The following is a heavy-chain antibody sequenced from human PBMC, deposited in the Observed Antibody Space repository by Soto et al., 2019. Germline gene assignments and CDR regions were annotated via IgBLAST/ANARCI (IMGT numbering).Heavy chain of an antibody. CDR2: INTDGLS. CDR1: GFSITSYY. V-gene: IGHV4-4*07. Sequence: SETLSLTCSVSGFSITSYYWSWIRQSAGGGLEWMGRINTDGLSTYSASFKSRLTMSLDTSNDQVSLRLISVTAADTAVYFCARAPVGGAATGDYYGLDVWGQGTTVTVSS. CDR3: ARAPVGGAATGDYYGLDV. D-gene: IGHD2-15*01. J-gene: IGHJ6*02.